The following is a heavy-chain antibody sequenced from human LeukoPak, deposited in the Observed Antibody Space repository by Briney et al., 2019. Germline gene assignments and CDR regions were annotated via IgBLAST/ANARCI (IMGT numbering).Heavy chain of an antibody. D-gene: IGHD6-6*01. Sequence: ASVKVSCKASGYTFTGYYMHWVRQAPGQGLEWMGWMNPNSGNTGYAQKFQGRVTITRNTSISTAYMELSSLRSEDTAVYYCARGRDSSSSAIDYWGQGTLVTVSS. CDR1: GYTFTGYY. J-gene: IGHJ4*02. V-gene: IGHV1-8*03. CDR3: ARGRDSSSSAIDY. CDR2: MNPNSGNT.